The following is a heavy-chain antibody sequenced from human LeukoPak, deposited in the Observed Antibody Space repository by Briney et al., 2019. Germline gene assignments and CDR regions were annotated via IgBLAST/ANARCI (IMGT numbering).Heavy chain of an antibody. J-gene: IGHJ5*02. CDR2: IYYSGST. CDR1: GGSINSGGYY. V-gene: IGHV4-31*03. Sequence: SQTLSLTCTVSGGSINSGGYYWSWIRQHPGKGLEWIGYIYYSGSTYYNPSLKSRVTISVDTSKNQFSLRLSSLTAADTAVYYCARRRGASSEIDPWGQGALVTVSS. CDR3: ARRRGASSEIDP.